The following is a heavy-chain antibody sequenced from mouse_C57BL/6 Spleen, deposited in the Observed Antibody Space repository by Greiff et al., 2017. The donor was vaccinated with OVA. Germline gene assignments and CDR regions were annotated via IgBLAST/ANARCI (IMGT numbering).Heavy chain of an antibody. V-gene: IGHV1-82*01. CDR1: GYAFSSSW. Sequence: VKLMESGPELVKPGASVKISCKASGYAFSSSWMNWVKQRPGKGLEWIGRIYPGDGDTNYNGKFKGKATLTADKSSSTAYMQLSSLTSEDSAVYFCAREGVRYGSSYVRYFDVWGTGTTVTVSS. D-gene: IGHD1-1*01. CDR2: IYPGDGDT. CDR3: AREGVRYGSSYVRYFDV. J-gene: IGHJ1*03.